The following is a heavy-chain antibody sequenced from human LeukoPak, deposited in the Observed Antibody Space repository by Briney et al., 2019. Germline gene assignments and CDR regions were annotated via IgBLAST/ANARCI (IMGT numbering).Heavy chain of an antibody. CDR2: ISPYSGDT. Sequence: ASVTVSCKASGYIFPHFGITWVRQAPGQGLEWMGWISPYSGDTIYAQNFQGRVTITRDTSTPTAYMELTSLTSDDTAVYYCAIGNVGATKGLDCWGQGTLVTGSS. CDR1: GYIFPHFG. J-gene: IGHJ4*02. D-gene: IGHD1-26*01. CDR3: AIGNVGATKGLDC. V-gene: IGHV1-18*01.